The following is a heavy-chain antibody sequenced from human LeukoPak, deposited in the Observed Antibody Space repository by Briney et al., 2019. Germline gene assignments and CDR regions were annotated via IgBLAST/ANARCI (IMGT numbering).Heavy chain of an antibody. CDR3: ARDFGDSSGFDY. V-gene: IGHV3-21*01. Sequence: PGGSLRLSCAASGFTFSSYSMDWVRQAPGKGLEWVSSISSSSSYIYYADSVKGRFTISRDNAKNSLYLQMNSLRAEDTAAYYCARDFGDSSGFDYWGQGTLVTVSS. CDR2: ISSSSSYI. CDR1: GFTFSSYS. J-gene: IGHJ4*02. D-gene: IGHD6-19*01.